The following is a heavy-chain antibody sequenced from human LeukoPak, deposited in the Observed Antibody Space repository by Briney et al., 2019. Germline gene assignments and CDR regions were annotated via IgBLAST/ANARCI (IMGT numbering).Heavy chain of an antibody. Sequence: AGGSLRLSCAASGLTVNSNYMNWVRQAPGKGLQWVSVIYSSGTTYYADSVKGRFTISGDNSKNTLYLQMNSLRAEDTAVYYCARALLVRNGYNYSPNYFDYWGQGTLVTV. CDR2: IYSSGTT. CDR3: ARALLVRNGYNYSPNYFDY. CDR1: GLTVNSNY. D-gene: IGHD5-24*01. V-gene: IGHV3-53*01. J-gene: IGHJ4*02.